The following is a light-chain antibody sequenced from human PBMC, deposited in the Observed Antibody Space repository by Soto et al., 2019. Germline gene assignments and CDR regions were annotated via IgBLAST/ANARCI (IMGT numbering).Light chain of an antibody. J-gene: IGKJ1*01. CDR3: QQYNYWPPWT. CDR2: DAS. CDR1: QSVRSN. V-gene: IGKV3-15*01. Sequence: EIVMTQSPVTLSVSPGERATLXWRASQSVRSNLAWYQQKPGQAPRLLMYDASTRATGIPARFSGSGSGTEFTLTISSLQSEDFAVYYCQQYNYWPPWTFGQGTKVDIK.